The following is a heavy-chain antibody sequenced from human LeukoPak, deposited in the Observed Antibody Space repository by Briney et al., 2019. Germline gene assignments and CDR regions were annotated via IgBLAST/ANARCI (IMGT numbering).Heavy chain of an antibody. V-gene: IGHV1-24*01. CDR2: FDPEDGET. D-gene: IGHD6-19*01. Sequence: ASVKVSCTVSGYTLTELSMHWVRQAPGKGLEWMGGFDPEDGETIYAQKFQGRVTMTEDTSTDTAYMELSSLRPEDTAVYYCATADLWLPSRGVSFDYWGQGTLVTVSS. CDR3: ATADLWLPSRGVSFDY. J-gene: IGHJ4*02. CDR1: GYTLTELS.